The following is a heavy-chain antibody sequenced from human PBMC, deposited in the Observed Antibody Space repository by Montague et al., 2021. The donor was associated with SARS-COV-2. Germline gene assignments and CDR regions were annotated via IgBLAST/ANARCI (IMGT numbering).Heavy chain of an antibody. CDR2: VSYSGSN. CDR1: GDSITSGGYF. D-gene: IGHD4-11*01. CDR3: SAWGRRGYSNPFHH. V-gene: IGHV4-31*01. J-gene: IGHJ4*02. Sequence: TLSLTCTVSGDSITSGGYFWNWIRQHPGKGLEYIRAVSYSGSNYYKPSLTSHVSISMDTSQNAFYLSLLSVTAADTSVYSCSAWGRRGYSNPFHHCGRGSLVTVSS.